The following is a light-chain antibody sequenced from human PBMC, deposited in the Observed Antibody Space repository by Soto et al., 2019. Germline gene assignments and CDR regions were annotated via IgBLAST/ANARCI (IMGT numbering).Light chain of an antibody. V-gene: IGLV2-14*01. CDR2: EVS. CDR3: ASWDDSLRVWV. Sequence: QSVLTQPASVSGSPGQSITISCTGTSSDVGGYKYVSWYQQHPDKAPKLIIFEVSNRPSGISSRFSGSKSGNTASLTISGLQAEDEADYYCASWDDSLRVWVFGGGTKLTVL. CDR1: SSDVGGYKY. J-gene: IGLJ3*02.